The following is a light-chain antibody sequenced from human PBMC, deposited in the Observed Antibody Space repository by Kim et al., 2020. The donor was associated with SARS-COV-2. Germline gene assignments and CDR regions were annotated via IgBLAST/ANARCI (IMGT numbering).Light chain of an antibody. V-gene: IGKV1-5*03. CDR3: QQYYSYPET. CDR1: QSISSW. J-gene: IGKJ2*01. CDR2: KAS. Sequence: DIQMTQSPSTLSGSVGDRVTITCRASQSISSWLAWYQQKPGKAPKLLISKASSLESGVPSRFSGSGSGTEFTLTISSLQPDDFATYYCQQYYSYPETFGQGTKLEI.